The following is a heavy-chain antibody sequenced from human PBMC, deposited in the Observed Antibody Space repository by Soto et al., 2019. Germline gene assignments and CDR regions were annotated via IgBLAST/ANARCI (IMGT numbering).Heavy chain of an antibody. J-gene: IGHJ5*02. CDR1: GGSISSYY. V-gene: IGHV4-59*01. CDR2: IYYSGST. Sequence: SETLSLTFTVSGGSISSYYWSWTRQPPGKGLEWIGYIYYSGSTNYNPSLKSRVTISVDTSKNQFSLKLSSVTAADTAVYYCASYYYGSGSYGNWFDPWGHGTLVTVSS. D-gene: IGHD3-10*01. CDR3: ASYYYGSGSYGNWFDP.